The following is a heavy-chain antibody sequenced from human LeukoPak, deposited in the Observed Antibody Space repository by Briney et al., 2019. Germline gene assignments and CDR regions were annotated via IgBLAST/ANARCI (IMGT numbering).Heavy chain of an antibody. CDR3: ARGVTMVRGVTIYYYYYMDV. J-gene: IGHJ6*03. D-gene: IGHD3-10*01. CDR1: GYTFTSYY. CDR2: INPSGGST. V-gene: IGHV1-46*01. Sequence: ASVKVSCKASGYTFTSYYMHWVRQAPGQGLEWMGIINPSGGSTSYAQKFQGRVTMTRDMSTSTVYMELSSLRSEDTAVYYCARGVTMVRGVTIYYYYYMDVWGKGTTVTISS.